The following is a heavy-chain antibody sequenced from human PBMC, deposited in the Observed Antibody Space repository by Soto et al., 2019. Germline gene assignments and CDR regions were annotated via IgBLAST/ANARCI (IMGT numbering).Heavy chain of an antibody. CDR1: GFNFSSYD. CDR3: VRRVSGNYDY. CDR2: ISSNGGTT. D-gene: IGHD1-7*01. V-gene: IGHV3-64*01. J-gene: IGHJ4*02. Sequence: EVQLVESGGGMVQPGGSLRLSCVASGFNFSSYDMHWVRQAPGKGLEYVSSISSNGGTTYYGNSVKGRFTISRDNSKNTLYLQMVSLRAEDMAVYYCVRRVSGNYDYWGQGTLVTVSS.